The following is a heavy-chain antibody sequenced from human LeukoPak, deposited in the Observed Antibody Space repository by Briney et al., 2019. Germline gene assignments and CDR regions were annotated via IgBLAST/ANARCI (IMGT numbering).Heavy chain of an antibody. Sequence: SETLSLTCTVSGGSISSHYWSWIRQPPGKGLEWIGYIYYSGSANYNPSLKSRVTISVDTSKNQFSLKLSSVTAADTAVYYCTRRSRCSGGSCYAYYYYYMDVWGKGTTVTVSS. D-gene: IGHD2-15*01. J-gene: IGHJ6*03. CDR1: GGSISSHY. V-gene: IGHV4-59*11. CDR3: TRRSRCSGGSCYAYYYYYMDV. CDR2: IYYSGSA.